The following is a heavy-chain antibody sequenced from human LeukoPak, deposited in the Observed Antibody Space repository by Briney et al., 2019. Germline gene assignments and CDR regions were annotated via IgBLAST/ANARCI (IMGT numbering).Heavy chain of an antibody. J-gene: IGHJ6*03. CDR2: IIPIFGTA. CDR1: GGAFSSYA. Sequence: GSSVEVSCKASGGAFSSYAISWVRQAPGQGLEWMGGIIPIFGTANYAQKFQGRVTITADESTSTAYMELRSLRSDDTAVYYCARGLGSSSYYYYYYMDVWGKGTTVTVSS. CDR3: ARGLGSSSYYYYYYMDV. V-gene: IGHV1-69*01. D-gene: IGHD6-13*01.